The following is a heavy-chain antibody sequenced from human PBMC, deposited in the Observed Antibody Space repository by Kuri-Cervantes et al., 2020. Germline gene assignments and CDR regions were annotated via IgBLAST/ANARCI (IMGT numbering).Heavy chain of an antibody. Sequence: ESLKISCTVSGGSISSYYWSWIRQPPGKGLEWIGYIYYSGSTNYNPSLKSRVTISVDTSKNQFSLKLSSVTAADTAVYYCARRGAAAGAYYYYGMDVWGQGTMVTVSS. CDR1: GGSISSYY. D-gene: IGHD6-13*01. CDR2: IYYSGST. J-gene: IGHJ6*02. CDR3: ARRGAAAGAYYYYGMDV. V-gene: IGHV4-59*08.